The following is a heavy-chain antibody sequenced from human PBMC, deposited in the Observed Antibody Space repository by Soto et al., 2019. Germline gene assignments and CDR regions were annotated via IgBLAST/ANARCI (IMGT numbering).Heavy chain of an antibody. Sequence: PSETLSLTCTVSGGSISSSSYYWGWIRQPPGKGLEWIGSIYYSGSTYYNPSLKSRVTISVDTSKNQFSLKLSSVTAADTAVYYCARHEVAARPLWFDPWGQGTLVTVSS. CDR2: IYYSGST. V-gene: IGHV4-39*01. CDR1: GGSISSSSYY. J-gene: IGHJ5*02. CDR3: ARHEVAARPLWFDP. D-gene: IGHD6-6*01.